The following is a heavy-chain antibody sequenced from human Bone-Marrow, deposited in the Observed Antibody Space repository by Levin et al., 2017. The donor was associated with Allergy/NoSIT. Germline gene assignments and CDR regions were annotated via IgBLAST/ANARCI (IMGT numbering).Heavy chain of an antibody. CDR1: GNSFINNW. D-gene: IGHD7-27*01. Sequence: GESLKISCQGSGNSFINNWVGWVRQMPGKGLEWMGIIYPGDSVTKYSPSFQGHVSFSVDKSIRTAYLHWSSLKASDTAMYYCATELTGDVQWGQGTLVTVSS. J-gene: IGHJ4*02. CDR2: IYPGDSVT. V-gene: IGHV5-51*01. CDR3: ATELTGDVQ.